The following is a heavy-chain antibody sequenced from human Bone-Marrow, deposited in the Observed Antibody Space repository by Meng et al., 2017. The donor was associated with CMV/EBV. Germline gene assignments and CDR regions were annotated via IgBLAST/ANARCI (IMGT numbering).Heavy chain of an antibody. D-gene: IGHD2-15*01. CDR2: IYHRGTT. CDR1: GYSITGPYY. Sequence: SETLSLTCTVSGYSITGPYYWGWIRQPPGKGLEWIGTIYHRGTTYYNPSLKSRATISVDTSKNQFSLKLSSVTAADTAVYYCAGDGYDTLDYCGQGTLVTVSS. V-gene: IGHV4-38-2*02. J-gene: IGHJ4*02. CDR3: AGDGYDTLDY.